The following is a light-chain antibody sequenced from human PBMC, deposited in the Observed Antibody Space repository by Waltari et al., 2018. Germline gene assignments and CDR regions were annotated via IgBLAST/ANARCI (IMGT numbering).Light chain of an antibody. CDR3: QQSYSTPRT. CDR2: AAS. Sequence: DIQLTQYPSSLSASVRDRVTITCRASQNIANYLNWYQQKPGTAPELLIYAASNLHGGVPSRFTGSGSGTDFTLTISSVQPEDLATYYCQQSYSTPRTFGQGTKLDI. CDR1: QNIANY. V-gene: IGKV1-39*01. J-gene: IGKJ2*01.